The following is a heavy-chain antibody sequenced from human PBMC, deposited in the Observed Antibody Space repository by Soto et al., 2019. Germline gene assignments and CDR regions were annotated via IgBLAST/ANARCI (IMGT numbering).Heavy chain of an antibody. J-gene: IGHJ2*01. CDR3: ARESPDILTGPPWVWYFDL. V-gene: IGHV4-34*01. D-gene: IGHD3-9*01. Sequence: QVQLQQWGAGPLRPLETLSLTCGVSGGSFSGYYWAWIRQSPWKGLEWIGEINDRGSINYNPSLKSRVSISVDTSQNHYSLNLRSVTASDTAVYYCARESPDILTGPPWVWYFDLWGRGTLVTVSS. CDR2: INDRGSI. CDR1: GGSFSGYY.